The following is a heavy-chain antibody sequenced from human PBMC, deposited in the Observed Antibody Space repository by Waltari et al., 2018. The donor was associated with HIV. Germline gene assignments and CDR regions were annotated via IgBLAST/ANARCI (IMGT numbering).Heavy chain of an antibody. Sequence: GLEWVSYISIDGKTKHYADSVKGRFTISRDSAQNSVFLQMNSLRVEDTAVYYCASLWELFAWGQGTLVTVSS. CDR3: ASLWELFA. D-gene: IGHD1-26*01. J-gene: IGHJ5*02. CDR2: ISIDGKTK. V-gene: IGHV3-11*04.